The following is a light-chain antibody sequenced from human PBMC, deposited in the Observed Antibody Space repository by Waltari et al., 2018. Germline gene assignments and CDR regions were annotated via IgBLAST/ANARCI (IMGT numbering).Light chain of an antibody. CDR3: QSSDITGTYGV. CDR2: KNN. J-gene: IGLJ3*02. Sequence: SHELTQPPSVSVSPGQTARIPCPGDVLATQYTSWYQQNPGQAPVLVMFKNNERPSGIPERFFGSRSETTVTLMIIGAQEEDEADYYCQSSDITGTYGVFGGGTKLTVL. V-gene: IGLV3-25*03. CDR1: VLATQY.